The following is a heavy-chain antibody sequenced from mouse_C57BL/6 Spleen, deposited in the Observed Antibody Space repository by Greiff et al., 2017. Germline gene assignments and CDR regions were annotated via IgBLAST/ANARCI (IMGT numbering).Heavy chain of an antibody. CDR3: ARTTQATDYFDD. V-gene: IGHV5-17*01. CDR2: ISSGSSTI. D-gene: IGHD3-2*02. CDR1: GFTFSDYG. Sequence: EVQLQQSGGGLVKPGGSLKLSCAASGFTFSDYGMHWVRQAPEKGLEWVAYISSGSSTIYYADTVKGRFTISRDNAKNTLFLQMTSLRSEDTAMYYCARTTQATDYFDDWGQGTTLTVSS. J-gene: IGHJ2*01.